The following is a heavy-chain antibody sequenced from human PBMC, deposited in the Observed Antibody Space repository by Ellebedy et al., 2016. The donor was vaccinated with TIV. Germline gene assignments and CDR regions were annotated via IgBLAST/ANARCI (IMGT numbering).Heavy chain of an antibody. CDR2: IDTSGYSP. CDR3: ARDRITSQDTVLGT. D-gene: IGHD3-16*01. J-gene: IGHJ5*02. CDR1: ESTFTNYY. V-gene: IGHV1-46*01. Sequence: ASVKVSXKASESTFTNYYIHWVRQAPGQGLEWMGIIDTSGYSPTYAQKFQGRVTMTRDTSTSTVYMELSSLRFEDTAIYYCARDRITSQDTVLGTWGQGTLVTVSS.